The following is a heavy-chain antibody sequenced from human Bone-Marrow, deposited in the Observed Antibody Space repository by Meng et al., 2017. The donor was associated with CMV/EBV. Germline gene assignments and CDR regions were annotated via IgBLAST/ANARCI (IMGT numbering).Heavy chain of an antibody. CDR2: VSPSGSKT. CDR3: AKHSFYDILTGHFDS. D-gene: IGHD3-9*01. Sequence: GGSLRLSCAASGFIFSSYVMSWVRQAPGKGLEWVSTVSPSGSKTYYADSMKGRFTISRDDSKDTLSLQMNSLRVEDTAIYYCAKHSFYDILTGHFDSWGQGALVTVSS. V-gene: IGHV3-23*01. J-gene: IGHJ4*02. CDR1: GFIFSSYV.